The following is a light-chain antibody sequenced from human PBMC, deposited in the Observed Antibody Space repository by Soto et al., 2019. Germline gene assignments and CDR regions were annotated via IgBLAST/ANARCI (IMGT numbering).Light chain of an antibody. V-gene: IGKV1-39*01. CDR3: QQSYSTPSIT. CDR2: AAS. Sequence: DIQMTQSPSSLSASVGDRVTITCRASQNIYSYLNWYQQKPGKAPKLLIYAASSLQSGVPSRFSGSGSGTDFTLTISSLQPEDFVTYYCQQSYSTPSITFGQGTRLEI. CDR1: QNIYSY. J-gene: IGKJ5*01.